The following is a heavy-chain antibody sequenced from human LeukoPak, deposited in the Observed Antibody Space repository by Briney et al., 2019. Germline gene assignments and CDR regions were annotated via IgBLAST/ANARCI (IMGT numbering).Heavy chain of an antibody. CDR1: GYTFTSYG. Sequence: ASVKVSCKASGYTFTSYGISWVRQAAGHGVEWMGWINAYNGNTNYAQKLQGRATITTDTSTSTAYMELRSLRSDDTAVYYCARDLLLWRSLDYWGQGTLVTVSS. CDR3: ARDLLLWRSLDY. D-gene: IGHD2-21*01. CDR2: INAYNGNT. J-gene: IGHJ4*02. V-gene: IGHV1-18*01.